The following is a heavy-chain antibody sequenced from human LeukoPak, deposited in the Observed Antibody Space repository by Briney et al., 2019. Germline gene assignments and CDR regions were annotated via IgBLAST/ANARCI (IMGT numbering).Heavy chain of an antibody. CDR1: GFTFSSYG. J-gene: IGHJ4*02. CDR2: ISYDGSNK. Sequence: GSLRLSCAASGFTFSSYGMHWVRQAPGKGLEWVAVISYDGSNKYYADSVKGRFTISRDNSKNTLYLQMNSLRAEDTAVYYCAKAVVVPAAIKPTTALDYWGQGTLVTVSS. CDR3: AKAVVVPAAIKPTTALDY. V-gene: IGHV3-30*18. D-gene: IGHD2-2*02.